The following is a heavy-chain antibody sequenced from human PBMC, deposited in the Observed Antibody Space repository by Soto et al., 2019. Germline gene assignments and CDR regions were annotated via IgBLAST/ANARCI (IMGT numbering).Heavy chain of an antibody. CDR3: ARDRDYGGNLPVWYFDL. Sequence: EVQLVESGGGLVQPGGSLRLSYAASGFTFSSYWMSWVRQAPGKGLEWVANIKQDGSEKYYVDSVKGRFTISRDNAKNSLYLQMNSLRAEDTAVYYCARDRDYGGNLPVWYFDLWGRGTLVTVSS. V-gene: IGHV3-7*01. CDR1: GFTFSSYW. CDR2: IKQDGSEK. D-gene: IGHD4-17*01. J-gene: IGHJ2*01.